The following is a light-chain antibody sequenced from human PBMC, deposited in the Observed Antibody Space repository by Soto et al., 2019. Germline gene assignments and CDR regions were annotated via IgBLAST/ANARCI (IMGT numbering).Light chain of an antibody. CDR3: SSHAGSNNFV. CDR1: SSPIGAYIY. Sequence: QSVLTPPPSASGSLGQSLTISCTGTSSPIGAYIYVSWYQQHPGKAPKNIISEVSRRPSGVPERFSGSKSGNTASLTVSGLQADDEGHYYCSSHAGSNNFVFGTGTKVTVL. J-gene: IGLJ1*01. V-gene: IGLV2-8*01. CDR2: EVS.